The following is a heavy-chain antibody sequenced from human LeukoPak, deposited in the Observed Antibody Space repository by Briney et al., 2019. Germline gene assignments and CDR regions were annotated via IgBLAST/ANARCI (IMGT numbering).Heavy chain of an antibody. CDR3: ATKRGYNYGLDY. Sequence: AGGSLRLSRAASGITVSSNYMSWVRQAPGKGLEWVSVTYSGGTTDYADSVQGRFTISRDNSKNTLYLQMNSLRAEDTAVYYCATKRGYNYGLDYWGQGTLVTVSS. J-gene: IGHJ4*02. CDR2: TYSGGTT. CDR1: GITVSSNY. D-gene: IGHD5-18*01. V-gene: IGHV3-53*01.